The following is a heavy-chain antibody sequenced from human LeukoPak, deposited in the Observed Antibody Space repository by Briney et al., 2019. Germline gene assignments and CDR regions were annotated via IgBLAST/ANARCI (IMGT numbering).Heavy chain of an antibody. CDR2: ISPDGSNK. J-gene: IGHJ6*03. D-gene: IGHD1-7*01. CDR1: GFTFSGYA. V-gene: IGHV3-30*01. CDR3: ARGAGTTVYYMDV. Sequence: GRSLRLSCAASGFTFSGYAMHWVRQAPGKGLEWVAVISPDGSNKYYADPVKGQFTISRDNSKDTLSLQMNSLRPEDTAVYYCARGAGTTVYYMDVWGKGTTVTVSS.